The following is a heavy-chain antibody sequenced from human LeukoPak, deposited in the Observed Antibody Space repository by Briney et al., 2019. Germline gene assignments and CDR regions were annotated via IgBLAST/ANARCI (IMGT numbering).Heavy chain of an antibody. CDR3: ARDPGE. CDR1: GGSISSYY. V-gene: IGHV4-4*07. Sequence: SETLPLTCTVSGGSISSYYWSWIRQPAGKGLEWIGRIYSSGSTNYNSSLKGRVSMSVDTSKNQFSLRLSSVTAADTAVYFCARDPGEWGQGTLVTVSS. CDR2: IYSSGST. D-gene: IGHD7-27*01. J-gene: IGHJ4*02.